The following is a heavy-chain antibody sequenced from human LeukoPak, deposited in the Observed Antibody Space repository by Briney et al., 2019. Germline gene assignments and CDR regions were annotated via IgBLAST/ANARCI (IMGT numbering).Heavy chain of an antibody. J-gene: IGHJ4*02. CDR2: INHSGST. CDR1: GRSFSGYY. Sequence: SETLSLTCAVYGRSFSGYYWSWIRQPPGKGLEWLGEINHSGSTNYNPSLKSRVTISVDTSKNQFSLKLSSVTAADTAVYYCARGDSSSWYGVKVPFDYWGQGTLVTVSS. V-gene: IGHV4-34*01. D-gene: IGHD6-13*01. CDR3: ARGDSSSWYGVKVPFDY.